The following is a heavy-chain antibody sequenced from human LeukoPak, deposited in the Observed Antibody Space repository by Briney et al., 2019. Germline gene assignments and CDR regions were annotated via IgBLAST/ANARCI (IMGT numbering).Heavy chain of an antibody. CDR1: GGSFSGYY. D-gene: IGHD4-17*01. Sequence: SETLSLTCAVYGGSFSGYYWSWIRQPPGKGLEWIGEINHSGSTNYNPSLKSRVTISVDTSKNQFSLKLSSVTAADTAVYYCASGLTTVTTFLDYYYGMDVWGQGTTVTVSS. J-gene: IGHJ6*02. CDR2: INHSGST. CDR3: ASGLTTVTTFLDYYYGMDV. V-gene: IGHV4-34*01.